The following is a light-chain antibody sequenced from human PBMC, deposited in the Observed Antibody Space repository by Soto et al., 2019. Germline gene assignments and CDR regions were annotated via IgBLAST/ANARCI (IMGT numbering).Light chain of an antibody. CDR1: SSNIGAGYD. J-gene: IGLJ2*01. CDR2: GNS. Sequence: QSVLTQPPLVSGAPGQRVTFSCTGSSSNIGAGYDVHWYQQFPGTAPKLLIYGNSNRPSGVPDRFSGSKSGSSASLAITGLQAEDEADYYCQSYDSSLSGSKVIFGGGTQLTVL. CDR3: QSYDSSLSGSKVI. V-gene: IGLV1-40*01.